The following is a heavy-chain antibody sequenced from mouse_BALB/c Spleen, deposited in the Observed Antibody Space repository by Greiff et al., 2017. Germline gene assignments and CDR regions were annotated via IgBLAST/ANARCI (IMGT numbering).Heavy chain of an antibody. V-gene: IGHV1-69*01. Sequence: VQLQQPGAELVMPGASVKMSCKASGYTFTDYWMHWVKQRPGQGLEWIGAIDTSDSYTSYNQKFKGKATLTVDESSSTAYMQLSSLTSEDSAVYYCARSSSHWYFDVWGAGTTVTVSS. CDR2: IDTSDSYT. CDR1: GYTFTDYW. D-gene: IGHD1-1*01. J-gene: IGHJ1*01. CDR3: ARSSSHWYFDV.